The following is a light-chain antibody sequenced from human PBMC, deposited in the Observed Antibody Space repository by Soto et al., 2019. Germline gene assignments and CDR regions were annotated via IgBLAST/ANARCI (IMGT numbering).Light chain of an antibody. J-gene: IGLJ1*01. CDR3: NSYTSSSTLYV. Sequence: QSALTQPASVSGSPGQSITISCTGTSSDVGGYNYVSWYQQHPGKAPKLMIYDVSNRASGVSNRFSGSKSGNTASLTISGPQAEDEADYYCNSYTSSSTLYVFGTGTKLTVL. V-gene: IGLV2-14*01. CDR2: DVS. CDR1: SSDVGGYNY.